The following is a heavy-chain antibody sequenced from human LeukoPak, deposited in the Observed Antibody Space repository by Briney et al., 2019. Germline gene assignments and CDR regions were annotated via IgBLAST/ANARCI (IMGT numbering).Heavy chain of an antibody. CDR3: AKHEVGSYYYDSSGPTWDY. V-gene: IGHV3-33*06. CDR2: IWYDGSNK. J-gene: IGHJ4*02. CDR1: GFTFSSYG. Sequence: GGSLRLSCAASGFTFSSYGMHWVRQAPGKGLEWVAVIWYDGSNKYYADSVKGRFTISRDNSKNTLYLQMNSLRAEDTPVYYCAKHEVGSYYYDSSGPTWDYWGQGTLVTVSS. D-gene: IGHD3-22*01.